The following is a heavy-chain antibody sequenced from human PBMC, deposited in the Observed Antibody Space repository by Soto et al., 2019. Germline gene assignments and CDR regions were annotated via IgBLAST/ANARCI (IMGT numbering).Heavy chain of an antibody. V-gene: IGHV3-30*18. J-gene: IGHJ6*02. Sequence: QVQLVESGGGVVQPGRSLRLSCAASGFTVSTYGMHWVRQAPGKGLEWVAIISYDGSNRYYVDSVKGRFTISRDNSKKTLYLEMNRLRAQDTAVYYCAKPHCSSASCYPNYYYYYGMDVWGQGTKVTVSS. CDR3: AKPHCSSASCYPNYYYYYGMDV. D-gene: IGHD2-2*01. CDR2: ISYDGSNR. CDR1: GFTVSTYG.